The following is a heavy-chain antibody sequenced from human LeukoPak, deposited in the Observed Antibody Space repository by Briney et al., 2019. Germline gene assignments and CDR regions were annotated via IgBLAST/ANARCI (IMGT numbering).Heavy chain of an antibody. CDR2: IRFDGSTK. J-gene: IGHJ4*02. CDR3: AQPDF. CDR1: GITFRSSS. Sequence: QPGGSRRLSRVASGITFRSSSMDWVRQAPGKGLEWLAFIRFDGSTKYYADSVKGRFTVSRDNSKSTLYLQMNSLRAEDTAVYYCAQPDFWGQGTLVTVSS. V-gene: IGHV3-30*02.